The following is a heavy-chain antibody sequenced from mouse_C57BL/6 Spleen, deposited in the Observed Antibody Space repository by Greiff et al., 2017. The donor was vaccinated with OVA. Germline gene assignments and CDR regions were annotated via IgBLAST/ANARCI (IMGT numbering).Heavy chain of an antibody. Sequence: DVQLQESGGGLVKPGGSLKLSCAASGFTFSSYAMSWVRQTPEKRLEWVATISDGGSYTYYPDNVKGRFTISRDNAKNNLYLQMSHLKSEDTAMYYCARLGAYWGQGTLVTVSA. CDR2: ISDGGSYT. CDR3: ARLGAY. CDR1: GFTFSSYA. J-gene: IGHJ3*01. D-gene: IGHD3-3*01. V-gene: IGHV5-4*01.